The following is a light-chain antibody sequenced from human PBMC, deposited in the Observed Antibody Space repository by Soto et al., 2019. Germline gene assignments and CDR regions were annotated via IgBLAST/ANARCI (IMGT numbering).Light chain of an antibody. CDR2: AAS. CDR1: QSISTY. Sequence: DIQMTQSPSSLSASVGDRVTITCRASQSISTYLNWYQQNPGKAPKLLIYAASSLQSGVPSRFSGSGSGTDFTLTISGLQHEDFATYSCQQSYNTPRTFGQGTKMDIK. J-gene: IGKJ1*01. V-gene: IGKV1-39*01. CDR3: QQSYNTPRT.